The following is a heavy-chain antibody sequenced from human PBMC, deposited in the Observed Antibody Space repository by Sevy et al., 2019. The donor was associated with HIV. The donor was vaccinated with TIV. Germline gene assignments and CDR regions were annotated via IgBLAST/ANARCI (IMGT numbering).Heavy chain of an antibody. D-gene: IGHD3-3*01. CDR3: ASLGGSDFWSGYFYYFDY. J-gene: IGHJ4*02. CDR1: GFTFSSYW. Sequence: GGSLRLSCAASGFTFSSYWMSWVRQAPGKGLEWVANIKQDGSEKYYVDSVKGRFTISRDNAKNSLYLQMNSLRAEDTAVYYCASLGGSDFWSGYFYYFDYWGQGTLVTVS. CDR2: IKQDGSEK. V-gene: IGHV3-7*01.